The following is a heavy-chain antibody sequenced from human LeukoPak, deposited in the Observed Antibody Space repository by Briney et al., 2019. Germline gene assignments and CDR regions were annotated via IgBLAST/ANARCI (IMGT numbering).Heavy chain of an antibody. Sequence: GGSLRLSCAVSGFNFSSYGMHWVRQAPGKGLEWLAVISYDGSNKYYADSVKGRFTISRDDSKNTLYLQMNSLRAEDTAVYYCAKVVSYGGNSPVGYDAFDIWGQGTMVTVSS. J-gene: IGHJ3*02. V-gene: IGHV3-30*18. CDR3: AKVVSYGGNSPVGYDAFDI. CDR1: GFNFSSYG. D-gene: IGHD4-23*01. CDR2: ISYDGSNK.